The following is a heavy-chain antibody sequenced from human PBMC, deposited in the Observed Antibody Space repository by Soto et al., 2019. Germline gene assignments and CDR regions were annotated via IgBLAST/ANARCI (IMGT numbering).Heavy chain of an antibody. CDR1: GDSISSGDYC. Sequence: QVQLQESGPGLVKPSQTLSLTCTVSGDSISSGDYCWSWIRQPPGKGLEWIGYIYYSGSTYYSPSLKSRVTISVDTSRNQFSRKLSSVTAADTAVYYCASADFWSGYYKNGLYFDYWGQGTLVTVSS. V-gene: IGHV4-30-4*01. D-gene: IGHD3-3*01. CDR3: ASADFWSGYYKNGLYFDY. CDR2: IYYSGST. J-gene: IGHJ4*02.